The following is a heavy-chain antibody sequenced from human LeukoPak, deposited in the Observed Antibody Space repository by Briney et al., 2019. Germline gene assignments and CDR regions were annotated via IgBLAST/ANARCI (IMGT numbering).Heavy chain of an antibody. J-gene: IGHJ3*02. CDR2: INPSGGGT. Sequence: GASVKVSCKASAYTFSNYYMHWVRQAPGQGLEWMGIINPSGGGTTYAQKFQGRVTMTRDVSTSTVYMELSSLRSDDTAVYYCARRVLRGRDAFDIWGQGTMVTVSS. CDR3: ARRVLRGRDAFDI. V-gene: IGHV1-46*01. D-gene: IGHD3-16*01. CDR1: AYTFSNYY.